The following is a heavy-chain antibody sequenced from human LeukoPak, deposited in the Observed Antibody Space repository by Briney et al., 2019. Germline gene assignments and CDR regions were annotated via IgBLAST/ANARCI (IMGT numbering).Heavy chain of an antibody. CDR2: IYYSGST. CDR1: GGSISSSSYY. Sequence: PSETLSLTCTVSGGSISSSSYYWGWIRQPPGKGLEWIGSIYYSGSTYYNPSLKSRVTISVDTSKNQFSLKLSSVTAADTAVYYCARLPGVVYYDSSAHPTAEAHFDYWGQGTLVTVSS. CDR3: ARLPGVVYYDSSAHPTAEAHFDY. J-gene: IGHJ4*02. D-gene: IGHD3-22*01. V-gene: IGHV4-39*01.